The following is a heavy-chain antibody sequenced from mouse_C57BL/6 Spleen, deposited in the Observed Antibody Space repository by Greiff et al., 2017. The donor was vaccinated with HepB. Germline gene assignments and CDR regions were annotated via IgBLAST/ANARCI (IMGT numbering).Heavy chain of an antibody. CDR3: ARGVYYGSSWWYFDV. CDR1: GYAFSSSW. CDR2: IYPGDGDT. D-gene: IGHD1-1*01. V-gene: IGHV1-82*01. J-gene: IGHJ1*03. Sequence: QVQLQQSGPELVKPGASVKISCKASGYAFSSSWMNWVKQRPGKGLEWIGRIYPGDGDTNYNGKFKGKATLTADKSSSTAYMQLSSLTSEDSAVYFWARGVYYGSSWWYFDVWGTGTTVTVSS.